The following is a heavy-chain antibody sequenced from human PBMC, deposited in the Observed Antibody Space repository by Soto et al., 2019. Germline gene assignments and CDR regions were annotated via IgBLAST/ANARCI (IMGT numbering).Heavy chain of an antibody. CDR3: ARVERGTATTVVDAFDI. CDR1: GGSVNSGNYY. D-gene: IGHD1-1*01. CDR2: ISHSGGT. J-gene: IGHJ3*02. Sequence: QVQLQQWGAGLLKPSETLSLTCAVYGGSVNSGNYYWSWIRQPPGKGLESIGEISHSGGTHFNPSLKSRVTIAVDTSKNQFSLKMSAVTAADTALYYCARVERGTATTVVDAFDIWGPGTLVTVSS. V-gene: IGHV4-34*01.